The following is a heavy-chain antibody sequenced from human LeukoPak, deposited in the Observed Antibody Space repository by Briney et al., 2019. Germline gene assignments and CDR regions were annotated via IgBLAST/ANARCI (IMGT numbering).Heavy chain of an antibody. CDR3: ARTRGGGFDY. D-gene: IGHD2-15*01. J-gene: IGHJ4*02. CDR1: GGSISSYY. Sequence: SETLSLTCTVSGGSISSYYRSWIRQPPGKGLEWIGYIYYSGSTNYNPSLKSRVTISVDTSKNQFSLKLSSVTAADTAVYYCARTRGGGFDYWGQGTLVTVSS. V-gene: IGHV4-59*01. CDR2: IYYSGST.